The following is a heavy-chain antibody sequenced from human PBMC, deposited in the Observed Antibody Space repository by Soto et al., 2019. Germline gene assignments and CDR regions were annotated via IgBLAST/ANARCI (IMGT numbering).Heavy chain of an antibody. V-gene: IGHV1-69*13. CDR3: ARVVGVAASNKDYYYGMDV. CDR2: IIPIFGTA. J-gene: IGHJ6*02. D-gene: IGHD6-13*01. Sequence: SGKVSCKASGGTFSSYAIIWVRQAPGQGLEWMGGIIPIFGTANYAQKFQGRVTITADESTSTAYMELSSLRSENTAVYYCARVVGVAASNKDYYYGMDVWGQGTTVTVSS. CDR1: GGTFSSYA.